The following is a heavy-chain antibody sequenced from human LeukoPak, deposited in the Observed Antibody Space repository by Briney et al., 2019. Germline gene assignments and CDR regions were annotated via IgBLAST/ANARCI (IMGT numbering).Heavy chain of an antibody. J-gene: IGHJ4*02. Sequence: GGSLRLSCAASGFTFSSYNMNWVRQPPGKGLEWVSSISSSSGHIHYADSVKGRFTISRDNANNSLYLQMNSLRDEDTAVYYCARDPGAVADPYFDYWGQGSLVTVSS. V-gene: IGHV3-21*01. D-gene: IGHD6-19*01. CDR3: ARDPGAVADPYFDY. CDR1: GFTFSSYN. CDR2: ISSSSGHI.